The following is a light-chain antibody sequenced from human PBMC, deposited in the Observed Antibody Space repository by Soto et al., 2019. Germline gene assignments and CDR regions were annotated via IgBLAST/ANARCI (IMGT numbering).Light chain of an antibody. Sequence: DIQMTQSPSSLSASVGDRVTITCRASQNISSYLNWYQQKPGKAPKLLIYAASSLQSGVPSRFSGSGSGTDLTLTISSLQPEDFATYYCEQSYSTPPTFGGGTKVEIK. V-gene: IGKV1-39*01. J-gene: IGKJ4*01. CDR3: EQSYSTPPT. CDR2: AAS. CDR1: QNISSY.